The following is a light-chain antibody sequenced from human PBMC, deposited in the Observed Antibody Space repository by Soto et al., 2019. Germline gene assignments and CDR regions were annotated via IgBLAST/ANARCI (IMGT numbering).Light chain of an antibody. V-gene: IGLV1-40*01. J-gene: IGLJ1*01. Sequence: QSVLTQPRSVSGAPGQRVTISCTGGSSNYDVHWYHQLPGTAPKLLIYGNGNRPSGVPDRFSGSKSGTSASLAITGLQAEDAADYYCQSYDSSLSGYVFGSGTKVTVL. CDR3: QSYDSSLSGYV. CDR1: SSNYD. CDR2: GNG.